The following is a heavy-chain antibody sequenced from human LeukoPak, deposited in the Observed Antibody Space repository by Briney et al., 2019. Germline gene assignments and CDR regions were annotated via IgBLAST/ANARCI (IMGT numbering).Heavy chain of an antibody. CDR2: ISLDGSNK. J-gene: IGHJ4*02. CDR3: AKDGEVSWFGPESY. Sequence: PGGSLRLSCAASGFTFSSYGMHWVRQAPGKGLEWVALISLDGSNKDYAESVKGRFTISRDSSKNTLYLQMNSLRAEYTAVYYCAKDGEVSWFGPESYWGQGTLVAVSS. D-gene: IGHD3-10*01. V-gene: IGHV3-30*18. CDR1: GFTFSSYG.